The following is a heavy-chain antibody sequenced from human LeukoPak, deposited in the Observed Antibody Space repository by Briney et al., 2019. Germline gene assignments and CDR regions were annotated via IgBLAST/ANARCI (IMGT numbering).Heavy chain of an antibody. CDR1: GGTFSSYA. J-gene: IGHJ5*02. CDR3: ARSLQPYNWFDP. Sequence: ASVKVSCKASGGTFSSYAISWVRQAPGQGLEWMGGIIPIFGTANYAQKFQGRVTITTDESTSTAYMELSSLRSEDTAVYYCARSLQPYNWFDPWGQGTLVTVSS. CDR2: IIPIFGTA. D-gene: IGHD1-14*01. V-gene: IGHV1-69*05.